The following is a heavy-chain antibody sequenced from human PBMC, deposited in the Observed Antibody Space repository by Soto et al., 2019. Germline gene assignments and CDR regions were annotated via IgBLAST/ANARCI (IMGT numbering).Heavy chain of an antibody. D-gene: IGHD3-22*01. Sequence: EVQLVESGGGLVQPGRSLRLSCAASGFTFDDYAMHWVRQAPGKGLEWVSGISWNSGSIGYADSVKGRFTISRDNAKNSLYLQMNSLRAEDTALYYCAKDTGYYYDRSGYQHWGQGTLVTVSS. V-gene: IGHV3-9*01. CDR3: AKDTGYYYDRSGYQH. J-gene: IGHJ4*02. CDR2: ISWNSGSI. CDR1: GFTFDDYA.